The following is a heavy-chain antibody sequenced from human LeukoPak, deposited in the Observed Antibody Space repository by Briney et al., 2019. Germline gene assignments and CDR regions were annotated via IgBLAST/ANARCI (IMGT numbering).Heavy chain of an antibody. CDR1: GYTFTGYY. V-gene: IGHV1-2*04. Sequence: ASVKVSCKASGYTFTGYYMHWVRQAPGQGLEWMGWINPNSGGTNYAQKFQGWVTMTRDTSISTAYMELRSLRSDDTAVYYCARAPMTTVIRNWFDPWGQGTLVTVSS. CDR3: ARAPMTTVIRNWFDP. J-gene: IGHJ5*02. CDR2: INPNSGGT. D-gene: IGHD4-11*01.